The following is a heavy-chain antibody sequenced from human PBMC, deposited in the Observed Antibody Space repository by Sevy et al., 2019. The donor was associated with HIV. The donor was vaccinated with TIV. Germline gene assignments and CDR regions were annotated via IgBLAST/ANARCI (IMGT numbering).Heavy chain of an antibody. D-gene: IGHD3-22*01. V-gene: IGHV4-61*02. Sequence: SETLSLTCTVSGGSISSGSYYWSWIRQPAGKGLEWIGRIYTSGSTNYNPSLKSRVTISVDTSKNQFSLKLSSVTAADTAVYYCARDMGDSSGYYLGFDPWGQGTLVTVSS. CDR3: ARDMGDSSGYYLGFDP. CDR1: GGSISSGSYY. J-gene: IGHJ5*02. CDR2: IYTSGST.